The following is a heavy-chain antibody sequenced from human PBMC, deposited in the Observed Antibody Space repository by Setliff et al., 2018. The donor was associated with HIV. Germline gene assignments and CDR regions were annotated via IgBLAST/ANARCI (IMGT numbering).Heavy chain of an antibody. Sequence: SETLSLTCAVSGYSISSGYYWGWIRQPPGKGLEWIGSVFHSGSTYYNPSLKSRVTISVDTSKNQFSLKLRSVTAADRAVYYCARVPGYSSGTSYMDVWGKGTTVTVSS. CDR1: GYSISSGYY. D-gene: IGHD6-19*01. J-gene: IGHJ6*03. V-gene: IGHV4-38-2*01. CDR3: ARVPGYSSGTSYMDV. CDR2: VFHSGST.